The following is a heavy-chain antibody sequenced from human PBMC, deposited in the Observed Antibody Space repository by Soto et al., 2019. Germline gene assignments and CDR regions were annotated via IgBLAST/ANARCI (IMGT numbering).Heavy chain of an antibody. Sequence: SETLSLTCTVSGGSISSYYWSWIRQPPGKGLEWIGYIYYSGSTNYNPSLKSRVTISVDTSKNQFSLKLSSVTAADTAVYYCARDRPDILTGQGYYYYMDVWGKGTTVTVSS. J-gene: IGHJ6*03. V-gene: IGHV4-59*01. CDR1: GGSISSYY. CDR3: ARDRPDILTGQGYYYYMDV. D-gene: IGHD3-9*01. CDR2: IYYSGST.